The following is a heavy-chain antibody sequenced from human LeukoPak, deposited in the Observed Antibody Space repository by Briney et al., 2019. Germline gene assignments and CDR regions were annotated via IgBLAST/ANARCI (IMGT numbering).Heavy chain of an antibody. CDR2: IIPIFGTA. J-gene: IGHJ4*02. Sequence: ASVTVSCKASGGTFSSYAISWVRQAPGQGLEWMGGIIPIFGTANYAQKFQGRVTITADESTSTAYMELRSLRSDDTAVYYCAGALQFGELPGVDWGQGTLVTVSS. V-gene: IGHV1-69*13. CDR3: AGALQFGELPGVD. CDR1: GGTFSSYA. D-gene: IGHD3-10*01.